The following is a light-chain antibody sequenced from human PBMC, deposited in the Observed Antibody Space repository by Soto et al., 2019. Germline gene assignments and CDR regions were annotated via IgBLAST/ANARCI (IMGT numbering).Light chain of an antibody. CDR1: QSVSSSY. CDR2: GAS. V-gene: IGKV3-20*01. J-gene: IGKJ3*01. CDR3: QHCDYLPI. Sequence: EIVLAQSPGTLSLSPGERATLSCRASQSVSSSYLSWYHQKPGQAPRLLIYGASSRATGIPDRFSGSGSGTDFTLTISRLEPEDVATYYCQHCDYLPIFGPGTTVDFK.